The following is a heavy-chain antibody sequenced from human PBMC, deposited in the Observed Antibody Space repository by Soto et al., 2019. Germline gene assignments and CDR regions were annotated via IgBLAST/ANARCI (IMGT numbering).Heavy chain of an antibody. D-gene: IGHD3-22*01. J-gene: IGHJ3*01. CDR1: GGTFSSYA. CDR2: IIPIFGTA. Sequence: SVKISCKASGGTFSSYAISWVRQAPGQGLEWMGGIIPIFGTANYAQKFQGRVKITADESTSTAYMELSSLRSEDTAVYYCARDPRHYDSSGTQGAFDLWGEGTMVTVS. V-gene: IGHV1-69*13. CDR3: ARDPRHYDSSGTQGAFDL.